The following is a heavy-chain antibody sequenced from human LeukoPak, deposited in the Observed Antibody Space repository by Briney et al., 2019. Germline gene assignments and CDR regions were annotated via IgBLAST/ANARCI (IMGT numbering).Heavy chain of an antibody. CDR2: ISWNGRNT. CDR3: ARVQQYDKFDY. Sequence: RVSCKASGYTFDDYDLNWVRQAPGKGLEWVSGISWNGRNTAYAESLKGRFTISRDNAKNSLYLQMNSLRAEDTAFYYCARVQQYDKFDYWGQGTLVTVSS. D-gene: IGHD3-22*01. CDR1: GYTFDDYD. J-gene: IGHJ4*02. V-gene: IGHV3-20*04.